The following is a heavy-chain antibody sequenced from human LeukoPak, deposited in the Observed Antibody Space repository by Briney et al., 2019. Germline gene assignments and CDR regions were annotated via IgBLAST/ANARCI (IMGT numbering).Heavy chain of an antibody. D-gene: IGHD1-1*01. Sequence: ASVKVSCKASGYTFTGYYMHWVRQAPGQGLEWMGWINPNSGGTNYAQKFQGRVTMTRDTSISTAYMELSRLRSDDTAVYYCARDPRLEGTNAGTVLDYWGQGILVSVTS. CDR3: ARDPRLEGTNAGTVLDY. CDR2: INPNSGGT. V-gene: IGHV1-2*02. CDR1: GYTFTGYY. J-gene: IGHJ4*02.